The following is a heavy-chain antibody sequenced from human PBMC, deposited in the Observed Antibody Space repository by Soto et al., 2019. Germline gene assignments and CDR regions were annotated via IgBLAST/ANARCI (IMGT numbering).Heavy chain of an antibody. D-gene: IGHD6-6*01. Sequence: PGGSLRLSCAASGFTFSSYWMHWVRQAPGKGLVWVSRINSDGSSTSYADSVKGRFTISRDNAKNTLYLQMNSLRAEDTAVYYCASTYLAARSTYGMDVWGQGTTVTVSS. J-gene: IGHJ6*02. CDR1: GFTFSSYW. V-gene: IGHV3-74*01. CDR2: INSDGSST. CDR3: ASTYLAARSTYGMDV.